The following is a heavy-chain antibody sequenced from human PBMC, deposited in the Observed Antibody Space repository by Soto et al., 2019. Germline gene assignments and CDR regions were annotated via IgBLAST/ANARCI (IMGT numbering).Heavy chain of an antibody. J-gene: IGHJ3*02. Sequence: SVKVSCKASGGTFSSYAISWVRQAPGQGLEWMGGITPIFGTANYAQKFQGRVTITADESTSTAYMELSSLRSEDTAVYYCARDKWELLPADDAFDIWGQGTMVTVSS. D-gene: IGHD1-26*01. CDR3: ARDKWELLPADDAFDI. V-gene: IGHV1-69*13. CDR2: ITPIFGTA. CDR1: GGTFSSYA.